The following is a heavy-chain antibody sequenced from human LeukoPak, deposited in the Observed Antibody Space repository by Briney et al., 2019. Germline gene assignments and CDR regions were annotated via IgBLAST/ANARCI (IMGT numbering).Heavy chain of an antibody. D-gene: IGHD2-2*01. CDR2: ISYDGSNK. CDR1: GFTFSSYA. Sequence: GGSLGLSCAASGFTFSSYAMHWVRQAPGKGLEWVAVISYDGSNKYYADSVKGRFTISRDNSKNTLYLQMNSLRAEDTAVYYCARDRCSSTSCYFVYWGQGTLVTVSS. V-gene: IGHV3-30*04. J-gene: IGHJ4*02. CDR3: ARDRCSSTSCYFVY.